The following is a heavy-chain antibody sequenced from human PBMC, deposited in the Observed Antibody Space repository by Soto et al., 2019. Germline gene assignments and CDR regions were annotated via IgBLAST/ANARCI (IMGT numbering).Heavy chain of an antibody. V-gene: IGHV4-59*01. CDR1: GGSISSYY. J-gene: IGHJ6*04. CDR3: VRGVELTNYDFWSGYSLDV. Sequence: SETLSLTCTVSGGSISSYYWSWIRQPPGKGLEWIGYIYYSGSTNYNPSLKSRVTISVDTSKNQFSLKLSSVTAADTAVCYCVRGVELTNYDFWSGYSLDVWGKGTTVTVSS. D-gene: IGHD3-3*01. CDR2: IYYSGST.